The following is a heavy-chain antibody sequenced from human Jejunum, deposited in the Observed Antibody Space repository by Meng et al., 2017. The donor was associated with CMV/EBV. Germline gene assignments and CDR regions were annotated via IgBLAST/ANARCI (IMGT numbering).Heavy chain of an antibody. D-gene: IGHD6-19*01. CDR2: IYHSGST. Sequence: VQLQESGPVTVKPSGTLSLTCAVSGGSISSSNWWSWVRQPPGKGLEWIGEIYHSGSTNYNPSLKSRVTISVDKSKNQFSLKLSSVTAADTAVYYCASFPPPGKQWLVTDYWGQGTLVTVSS. CDR3: ASFPPPGKQWLVTDY. CDR1: GGSISSSNW. J-gene: IGHJ4*02. V-gene: IGHV4-4*02.